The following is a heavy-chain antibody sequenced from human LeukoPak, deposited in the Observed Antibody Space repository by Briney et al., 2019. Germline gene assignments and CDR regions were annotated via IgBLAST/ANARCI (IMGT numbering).Heavy chain of an antibody. Sequence: GGSLRLSCAASGFSVTSHAMTWVRQAPGKGLEWVSTISNSGYNTWYADSVRGRFNISRDNSQNTHYLEMSSLRAEDTALYYCARHDGSSFIYYVDHWGQGALVTVSS. CDR3: ARHDGSSFIYYVDH. CDR1: GFSVTSHA. J-gene: IGHJ4*02. D-gene: IGHD3-10*01. CDR2: ISNSGYNT. V-gene: IGHV3-23*01.